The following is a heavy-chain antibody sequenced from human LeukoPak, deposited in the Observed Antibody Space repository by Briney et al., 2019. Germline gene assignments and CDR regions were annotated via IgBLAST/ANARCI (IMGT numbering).Heavy chain of an antibody. V-gene: IGHV3-21*01. J-gene: IGHJ4*02. Sequence: GGSLRLSCAASGFTFTSYYMNWFRQAPGEGLEWVSSISSSSTYINYADSVKGRFTISRDNSKKSLYLQMNSLRADDTAVYYCTRDGRWEKTPSCWGQGALVTVSS. CDR1: GFTFTSYY. CDR3: TRDGRWEKTPSC. D-gene: IGHD2-2*01. CDR2: ISSSSTYI.